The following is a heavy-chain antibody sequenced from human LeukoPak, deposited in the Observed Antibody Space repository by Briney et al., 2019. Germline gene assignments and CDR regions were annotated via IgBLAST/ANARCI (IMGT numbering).Heavy chain of an antibody. V-gene: IGHV3-74*01. CDR2: INNDGSIT. J-gene: IGHJ4*02. Sequence: GGSLRLSFAAPGFIFSSYWMHWVRQAPGKELFSVSRINNDGSITNSADSVKGRFTISRDNAKDMLYLQMDSLRVEDTAIYYCARGPSVLGAIDNWGQGTLVAVSS. D-gene: IGHD3-10*01. CDR1: GFIFSSYW. CDR3: ARGPSVLGAIDN.